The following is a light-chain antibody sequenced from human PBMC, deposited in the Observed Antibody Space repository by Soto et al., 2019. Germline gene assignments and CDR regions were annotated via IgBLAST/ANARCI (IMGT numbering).Light chain of an antibody. Sequence: EVVLTQSPVTLSLSPGERATLSCRASQSVSSSYLAWYQQKPGQAPRLLIYGASSRATGIPDRFSGSGSGTDFTLTISRLEPEDSAVYYCQQYSASPRTFGPGTKVDI. CDR1: QSVSSSY. V-gene: IGKV3-20*01. CDR2: GAS. CDR3: QQYSASPRT. J-gene: IGKJ3*01.